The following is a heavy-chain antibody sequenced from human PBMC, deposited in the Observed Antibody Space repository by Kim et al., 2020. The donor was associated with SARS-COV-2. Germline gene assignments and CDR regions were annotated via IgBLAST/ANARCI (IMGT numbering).Heavy chain of an antibody. Sequence: GESLKISCKGSGYSFTSYWIGWVRQMPGKGLEWMGIIYPGDSDTRYSPSFQGQVTISADKSISAAYLQWSSLRASDTAMYYCVRLTSGSYNLALDYWGQGTLVTVSS. CDR1: GYSFTSYW. J-gene: IGHJ4*02. D-gene: IGHD1-26*01. CDR3: VRLTSGSYNLALDY. V-gene: IGHV5-51*01. CDR2: IYPGDSDT.